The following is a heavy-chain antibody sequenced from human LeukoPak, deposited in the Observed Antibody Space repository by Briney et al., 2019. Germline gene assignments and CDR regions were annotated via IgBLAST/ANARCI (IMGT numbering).Heavy chain of an antibody. D-gene: IGHD3-3*01. CDR2: INHSGST. CDR1: GGSFSGYY. J-gene: IGHJ3*02. CDR3: ARVRPGLLRFLEWSPRRDAFDI. Sequence: PSETLSLTCAVYGGSFSGYYWSWIRQPPGKGLEWIGEINHSGSTNYNPSLKSRVTISVDTSKNQFSLKLSSVTAADTAVYYCARVRPGLLRFLEWSPRRDAFDIWGQGTMVTVSS. V-gene: IGHV4-34*01.